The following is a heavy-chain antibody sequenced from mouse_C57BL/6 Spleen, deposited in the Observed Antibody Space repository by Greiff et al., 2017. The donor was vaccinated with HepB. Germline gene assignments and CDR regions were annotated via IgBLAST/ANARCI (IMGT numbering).Heavy chain of an antibody. J-gene: IGHJ3*01. CDR1: GFTFSSYA. D-gene: IGHD2-5*01. CDR2: ISDGGSYT. CDR3: ARDKDYSNYVFAY. Sequence: EVKLVESGGGLVKPGGSLKLSCAASGFTFSSYAMSWVRQTPEKRLEWVATISDGGSYTYYPDNVKGRFTISRDNAKNNLYLQMSHLKSEDTAMYYCARDKDYSNYVFAYWGQGTLVTVSA. V-gene: IGHV5-4*01.